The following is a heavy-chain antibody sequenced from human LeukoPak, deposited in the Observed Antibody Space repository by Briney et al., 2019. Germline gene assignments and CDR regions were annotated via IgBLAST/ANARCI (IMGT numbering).Heavy chain of an antibody. V-gene: IGHV4-59*01. J-gene: IGHJ1*01. CDR1: GGSISSYY. CDR3: ASQQQNYDILTGYRTQSFQH. D-gene: IGHD3-9*01. Sequence: SETLSLTCTVSGGSISSYYWSWIRQPPGKGLEWIGYTYYSGSTNYNASLKSRVTISVDASKKQFSQQLSSVPPADTAVFYCASQQQNYDILTGYRTQSFQHWGQGTLVTVSS. CDR2: TYYSGST.